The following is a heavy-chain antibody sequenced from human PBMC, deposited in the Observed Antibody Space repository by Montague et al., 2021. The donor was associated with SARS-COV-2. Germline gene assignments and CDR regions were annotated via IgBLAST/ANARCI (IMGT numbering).Heavy chain of an antibody. Sequence: SLRLSCAAAGFTFRSYAMSWVRQAPGKGLQWVSGISGSGSAVYYXDSVKGRFTISRDNAKNSLYLELTSLRVDDTAKYYCAREEVATIPSEWGQGILVIVSS. CDR1: GFTFRSYA. CDR2: ISGSGSAV. CDR3: AREEVATIPSE. V-gene: IGHV3-21*04. J-gene: IGHJ4*02. D-gene: IGHD5-12*01.